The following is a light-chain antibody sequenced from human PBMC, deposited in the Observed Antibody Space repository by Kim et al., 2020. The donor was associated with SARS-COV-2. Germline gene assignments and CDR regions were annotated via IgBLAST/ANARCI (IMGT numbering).Light chain of an antibody. CDR3: GTWDRSLSAGV. CDR1: SSNIGYSS. CDR2: DNN. J-gene: IGLJ3*02. V-gene: IGLV1-51*01. Sequence: QSMLTQPPSVSAAPGQKVTISCSGSSSNIGYSSVSWYQQVPGTAPKLLIYDNNKRPSGIPDRFSGSKSGTSATLGITGLQTGDEAEYYCGTWDRSLSAGVFGGGTQLTVL.